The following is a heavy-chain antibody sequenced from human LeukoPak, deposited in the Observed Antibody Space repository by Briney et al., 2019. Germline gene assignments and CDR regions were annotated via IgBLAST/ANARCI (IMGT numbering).Heavy chain of an antibody. CDR2: IYYSGST. CDR1: GGSISSSSYY. Sequence: SETLSLTCTVSGGSISSSSYYWGWIRQPPGKGLEWIGSIYYSGSTYYNPSLKSRVSISVDTSKNQFSLKLSSVTAADTAVYYCARPYGSGSYYNPWGQGTLVTVSS. V-gene: IGHV4-39*01. CDR3: ARPYGSGSYYNP. J-gene: IGHJ5*02. D-gene: IGHD3-10*01.